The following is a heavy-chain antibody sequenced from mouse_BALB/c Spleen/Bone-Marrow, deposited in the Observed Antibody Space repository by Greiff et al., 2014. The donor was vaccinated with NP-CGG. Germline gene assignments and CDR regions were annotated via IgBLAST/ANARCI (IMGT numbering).Heavy chain of an antibody. D-gene: IGHD2-14*01. CDR2: IYPYNGGT. CDR1: GYTFTDYN. CDR3: ARFRYDWYFDV. J-gene: IGHJ1*01. V-gene: IGHV1S29*02. Sequence: VQLQQPGPELVKPGASVKISCKASGYTFTDYNMHWVKQSHGKSLERIGYIYPYNGGTGYNQKFKSKATLTVDNSSSTAYMELRSLTSEDSAVYYCARFRYDWYFDVWGAGTTVTVSS.